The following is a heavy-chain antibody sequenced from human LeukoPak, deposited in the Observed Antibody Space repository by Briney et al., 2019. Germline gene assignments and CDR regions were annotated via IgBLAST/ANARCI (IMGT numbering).Heavy chain of an antibody. V-gene: IGHV3-23*01. Sequence: QPGGSLRLSCAASGFTFSSYAMSWVRQAPGKGLEWVSAISGSGGSTYYADSVKGRFTISRDNSKNTLYLQMNSLRAEDTAVYYCAKDAGVWGSYRLNYFDYWGQGTLVTVSS. J-gene: IGHJ4*02. CDR1: GFTFSSYA. CDR3: AKDAGVWGSYRLNYFDY. D-gene: IGHD3-16*02. CDR2: ISGSGGST.